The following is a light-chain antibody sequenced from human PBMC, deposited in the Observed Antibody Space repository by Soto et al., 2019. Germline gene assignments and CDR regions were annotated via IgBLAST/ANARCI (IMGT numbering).Light chain of an antibody. J-gene: IGKJ3*01. CDR3: QKYSSVPV. Sequence: DIQMTQSPTSLSASVGDRVTITCRASQGIRNFVAWYQQKPGKAPKLLIYAASTLQSGVPSRLSGSGSGTDFTLTINRLQPEDVATYSCQKYSSVPVFGPGTKVEIK. CDR2: AAS. V-gene: IGKV1-27*01. CDR1: QGIRNF.